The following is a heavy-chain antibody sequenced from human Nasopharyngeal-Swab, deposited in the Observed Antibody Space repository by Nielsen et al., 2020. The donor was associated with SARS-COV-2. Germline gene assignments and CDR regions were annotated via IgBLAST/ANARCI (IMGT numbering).Heavy chain of an antibody. CDR1: GGSISSYY. CDR3: ARHETSIWSQVRSFFDY. CDR2: IYYSGST. Sequence: SETLSLTCTVSGGSISSYYWSWIRQPPGKGLEWIGYIYYSGSTKYNPSLKSRVTISVDTSKNQFSLKLSSVTAADTAVYYCARHETSIWSQVRSFFDYWGQGTLVTVSS. J-gene: IGHJ4*02. D-gene: IGHD2/OR15-2a*01. V-gene: IGHV4-59*08.